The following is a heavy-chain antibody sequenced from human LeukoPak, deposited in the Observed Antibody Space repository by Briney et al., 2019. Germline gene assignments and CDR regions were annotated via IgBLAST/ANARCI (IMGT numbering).Heavy chain of an antibody. D-gene: IGHD3-22*01. V-gene: IGHV3-23*01. J-gene: IGHJ4*02. CDR1: GFTFSSYG. Sequence: TGGSLRLSCAASGFTFSSYGMSWVRQAPGKGLEWVSAISGSGGSTYYADSVKGRLTISRDDSKNTLYLQMNSLRAEDTAIYYCASKKSGYYYYFDYWGQGTLVTVSS. CDR2: ISGSGGST. CDR3: ASKKSGYYYYFDY.